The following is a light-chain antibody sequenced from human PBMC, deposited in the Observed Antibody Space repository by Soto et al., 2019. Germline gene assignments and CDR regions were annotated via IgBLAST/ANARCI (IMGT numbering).Light chain of an antibody. J-gene: IGKJ1*01. Sequence: DIQMTQSPSSLSASVGDRVTITCRASQTIVTYLNWYQQKPGNAPKLLIYAASNLQNGVPSRFSGSGSGTDFTLTISSLQPEDFATYFCQQTSGNPRTFGQGTKVDNK. CDR2: AAS. CDR3: QQTSGNPRT. CDR1: QTIVTY. V-gene: IGKV1-39*01.